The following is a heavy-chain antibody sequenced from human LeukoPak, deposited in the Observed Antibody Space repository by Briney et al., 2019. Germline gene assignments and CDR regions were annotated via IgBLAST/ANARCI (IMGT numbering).Heavy chain of an antibody. CDR2: IIPIFGTA. Sequence: GSSVKVSCKASGGTFSSYAISWVRQAPGQGLEWMGGIIPIFGTANYAQKFQGRVTITTDESTSTAYMELSSLRSEDTAVYYCARSKMGGGVVVISSHHYFDYWGQGTLVTVSS. D-gene: IGHD3-16*02. CDR1: GGTFSSYA. J-gene: IGHJ4*02. V-gene: IGHV1-69*05. CDR3: ARSKMGGGVVVISSHHYFDY.